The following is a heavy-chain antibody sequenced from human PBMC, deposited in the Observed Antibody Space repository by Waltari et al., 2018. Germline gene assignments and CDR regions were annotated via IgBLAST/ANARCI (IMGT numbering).Heavy chain of an antibody. CDR2: INAGNGNT. J-gene: IGHJ3*02. CDR3: ARGVYGDYPDAFDI. V-gene: IGHV1-3*03. CDR1: GYTFTSYA. D-gene: IGHD4-17*01. Sequence: QVQLVQSGAEVKKPGASVKVSCKASGYTFTSYAMHWVRQAPGQRLEWMGWINAGNGNTKYAQECQGRVTITRDTSASTAYMELSSLRSEDMAVYYCARGVYGDYPDAFDIWGQGTMVTVSS.